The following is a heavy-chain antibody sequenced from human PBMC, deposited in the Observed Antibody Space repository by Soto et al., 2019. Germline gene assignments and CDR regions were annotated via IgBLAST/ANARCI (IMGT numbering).Heavy chain of an antibody. D-gene: IGHD2-15*01. V-gene: IGHV3-48*02. CDR3: ARAREDIVFLNWFDP. CDR2: ISSSSSTI. Sequence: GGSLRLSCAASGFTFSSYSMNWVRQAPGKGLEWVSYISSSSSTIYYADSVKGRFTISRDNAKNSLYLQMNSLRDEDTAVYYCARAREDIVFLNWFDPWGQGTLVTVPQ. CDR1: GFTFSSYS. J-gene: IGHJ5*02.